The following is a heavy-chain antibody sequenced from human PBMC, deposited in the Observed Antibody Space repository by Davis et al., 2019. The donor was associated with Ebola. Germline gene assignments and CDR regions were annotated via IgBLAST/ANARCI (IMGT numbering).Heavy chain of an antibody. CDR2: IIPIFGTA. D-gene: IGHD6-13*01. Sequence: SVKVSCKASGYTFTSYYMHWVRQAPGQGLEWMGGIIPIFGTANYAQKFQGRVTITADESTSTAYMELSSLRSEDTAVYYCARPKYPSSSWYYFDYWGQGTLVTVSS. CDR1: GYTFTSYY. CDR3: ARPKYPSSSWYYFDY. V-gene: IGHV1-69*13. J-gene: IGHJ4*02.